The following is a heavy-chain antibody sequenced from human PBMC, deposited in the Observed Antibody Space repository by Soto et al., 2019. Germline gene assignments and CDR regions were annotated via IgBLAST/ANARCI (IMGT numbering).Heavy chain of an antibody. CDR3: ASCPAAGTGDY. Sequence: QVQLVESGGGVVQPGRSLRLSCAASGFTFSSYGMHWVRQAPGKGLEWVAVIWYDGSNKYYADSVKGRFTISRDNSKNTLYLQMNSLRAEDTAVYYCASCPAAGTGDYWGQGTLVTVSS. J-gene: IGHJ4*02. V-gene: IGHV3-33*01. CDR1: GFTFSSYG. CDR2: IWYDGSNK. D-gene: IGHD6-13*01.